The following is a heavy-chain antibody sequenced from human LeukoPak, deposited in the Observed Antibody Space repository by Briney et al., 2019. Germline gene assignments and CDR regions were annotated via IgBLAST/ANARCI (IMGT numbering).Heavy chain of an antibody. CDR3: ARDLDTAMAPGYFDY. V-gene: IGHV4-4*02. D-gene: IGHD5-18*01. CDR2: IYHSGST. J-gene: IGHJ4*02. Sequence: SGALSLTCAVSGGSISSSNWWSWVRQTPGKGLEWIREIYHSGSTNYNPSLKSRVTISVDKSKNQFSLKLSSVTAADTAVYYCARDLDTAMAPGYFDYWGQGTLVTVSS. CDR1: GGSISSSNW.